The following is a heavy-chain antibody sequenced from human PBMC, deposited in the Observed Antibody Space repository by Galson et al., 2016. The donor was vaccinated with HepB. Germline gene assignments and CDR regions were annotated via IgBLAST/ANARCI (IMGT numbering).Heavy chain of an antibody. CDR1: GFTFDDYA. D-gene: IGHD6-13*01. Sequence: SLRLSCAVSGFTFDDYAMHWVRPAPGQGLGWVSSISWNSDSIYYGDSVKGRFTISRGNAKNSVYLQMNSLRPEDTAFYYCARDLGAMAAADQLDFWGQGTLVTVSS. J-gene: IGHJ4*02. V-gene: IGHV3-9*01. CDR2: ISWNSDSI. CDR3: ARDLGAMAAADQLDF.